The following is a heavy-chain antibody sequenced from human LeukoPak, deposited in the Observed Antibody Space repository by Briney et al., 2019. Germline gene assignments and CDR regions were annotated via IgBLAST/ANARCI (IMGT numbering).Heavy chain of an antibody. CDR3: ARGWGSYRLSPFDP. D-gene: IGHD3-16*02. Sequence: GSLRLSCAASGFTFSHYYMSWIRQPPGKGLEWIGEINHSGSTNYSPSLKSRVTISVDTSKNQFSLKLSSVTAADTAVYYCARGWGSYRLSPFDPWGQGTLVTVSS. CDR1: GFTFSHYY. V-gene: IGHV4-34*01. CDR2: INHSGST. J-gene: IGHJ5*02.